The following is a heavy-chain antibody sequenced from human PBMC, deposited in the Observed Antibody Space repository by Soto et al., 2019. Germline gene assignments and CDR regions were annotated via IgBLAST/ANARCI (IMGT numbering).Heavy chain of an antibody. V-gene: IGHV3-23*01. CDR3: VKPPVITASYYYYDMDV. CDR2: ISGSGIST. CDR1: GFTFSTYP. D-gene: IGHD4-4*01. Sequence: GGSLRLSCAASGFTFSTYPMSWVRQAPGKGLEWVSGISGSGISTYYTDSVKGRFTISRDNSKNTVFLQMNSLRDEDTAVYYCVKPPVITASYYYYDMDVWGQGTTVTVSS. J-gene: IGHJ6*02.